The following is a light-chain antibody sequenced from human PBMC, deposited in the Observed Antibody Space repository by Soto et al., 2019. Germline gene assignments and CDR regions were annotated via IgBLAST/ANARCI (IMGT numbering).Light chain of an antibody. J-gene: IGKJ5*01. V-gene: IGKV3-11*01. CDR2: DAS. Sequence: VLTQSPATLSLSPGERATLSCRASLNVNSYLAWYQQKPDQAPRLLIYDASNRAAGIPARFSGSGSGTDFTLTISSLEPEDFAIYYCQQRQYWPPITFGQGTRLEIK. CDR1: LNVNSY. CDR3: QQRQYWPPIT.